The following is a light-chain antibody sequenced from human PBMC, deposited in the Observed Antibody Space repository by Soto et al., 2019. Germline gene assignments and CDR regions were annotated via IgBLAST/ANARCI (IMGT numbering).Light chain of an antibody. CDR3: EQYTSYS. CDR1: QSISNW. J-gene: IGKJ1*01. CDR2: HAS. V-gene: IGKV1-5*01. Sequence: DIQMTQSPSTLPASVGDRVTITCRASQSISNWLAWYQQKPRTAPTVLIYHASNWKSGVISRFSGGGCGTEFTLRLGSLQPADFATYHCEQYTSYSFGQGTKVDIK.